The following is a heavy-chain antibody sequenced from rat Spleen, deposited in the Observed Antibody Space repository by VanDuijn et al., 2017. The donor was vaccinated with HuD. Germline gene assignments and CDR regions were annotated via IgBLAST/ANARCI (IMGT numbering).Heavy chain of an antibody. J-gene: IGHJ2*01. CDR3: TRDYGYTSGFDY. D-gene: IGHD1-9*01. CDR2: ISYEGSST. CDR1: GFTLSNYY. V-gene: IGHV5-22*01. Sequence: EVQLVESGGGLVQLGRSMKLSCAASGFTLSNYYMAWVRQAPKKGLEWVASISYEGSSTYYGDSVKGRFTISRDNAKNILFLQMNSLRPEDTATYYCTRDYGYTSGFDYWGQGVMVTVSS.